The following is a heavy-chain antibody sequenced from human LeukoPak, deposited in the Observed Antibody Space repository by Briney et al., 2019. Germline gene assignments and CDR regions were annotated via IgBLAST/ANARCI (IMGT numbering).Heavy chain of an antibody. D-gene: IGHD3-10*01. Sequence: GGSLRLSCAASGFTVSSNYMSWVRQAPGKGLEWVSVIYSGGSTYYADSVKGRFTISRDNSKNTLYLQMSSLRAEDTAVYYCARDPPPGFTMVRATNNWGQGTLVTVSS. CDR1: GFTVSSNY. J-gene: IGHJ4*02. CDR3: ARDPPPGFTMVRATNN. V-gene: IGHV3-66*02. CDR2: IYSGGST.